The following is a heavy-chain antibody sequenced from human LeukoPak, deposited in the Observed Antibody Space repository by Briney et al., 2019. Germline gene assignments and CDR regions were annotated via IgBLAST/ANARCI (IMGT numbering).Heavy chain of an antibody. Sequence: SETLSLTCDVSGGSFNDYYWSWIRQAPGKGLEWIGEIYYSGSTNYDPSLKSRVAISLDTSKNQFSLKLNSVTAADTAVYYCATSTAAVGTFYYWGRGTLVTVSS. V-gene: IGHV4-34*01. J-gene: IGHJ4*02. CDR3: ATSTAAVGTFYY. CDR2: IYYSGST. D-gene: IGHD6-13*01. CDR1: GGSFNDYY.